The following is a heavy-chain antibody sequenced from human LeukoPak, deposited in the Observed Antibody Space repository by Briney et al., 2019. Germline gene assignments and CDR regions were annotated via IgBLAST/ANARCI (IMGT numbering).Heavy chain of an antibody. D-gene: IGHD5-12*01. Sequence: GGSLRLSCAASGFTFSSYAMSWVRQAPGKGLEWASAISGSGGSTYYADSVKGRFTISRDNSKNTLYLQMNSLRAEDTAVYYCAKDIVATIGRYYYYGMDVWGQGTTVTVSS. V-gene: IGHV3-23*01. CDR3: AKDIVATIGRYYYYGMDV. CDR2: ISGSGGST. CDR1: GFTFSSYA. J-gene: IGHJ6*02.